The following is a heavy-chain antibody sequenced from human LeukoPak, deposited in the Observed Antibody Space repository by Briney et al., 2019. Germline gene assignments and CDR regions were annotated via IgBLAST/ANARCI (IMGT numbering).Heavy chain of an antibody. Sequence: GGSLRLSCAASGFTFSSYGMHWVRQAPGKGLEWVAVISYDGSNKYYADSVKGRFTISRDNPKNTLYLQMNSLRAEDTAVYYCAKPRGYMVRGAPDYWGQGTLVTVSS. CDR1: GFTFSSYG. CDR3: AKPRGYMVRGAPDY. V-gene: IGHV3-30*18. D-gene: IGHD3-10*01. J-gene: IGHJ4*02. CDR2: ISYDGSNK.